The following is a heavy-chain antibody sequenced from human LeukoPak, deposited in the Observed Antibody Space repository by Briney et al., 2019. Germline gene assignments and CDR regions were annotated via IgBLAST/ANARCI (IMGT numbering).Heavy chain of an antibody. CDR1: GGSMTSGGHF. J-gene: IGHJ6*03. CDR2: IYHSGGT. D-gene: IGHD4-17*01. V-gene: IGHV4-30-2*01. Sequence: PSETLSLTCTVSGGSMTSGGHFWNWIRQPPGKGLEWIGYIYHSGGTYYHPSLRSRVTISVDTSRNQFSLEMTSVTAADTAVYYCARQTSVTTFYYMDVWGRGTTVTVSS. CDR3: ARQTSVTTFYYMDV.